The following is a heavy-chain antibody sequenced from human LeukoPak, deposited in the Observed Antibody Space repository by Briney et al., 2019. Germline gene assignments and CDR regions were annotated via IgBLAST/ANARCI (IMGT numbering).Heavy chain of an antibody. J-gene: IGHJ5*02. V-gene: IGHV4-34*01. Sequence: SETLSLTCAVYGGSFSGYYWSWIRQPPGKGLEWIGEINHSGSTNYNPSLKSRVTISVDTSTNQLSLKLSSVTAADTAVYYCARDSGTTGEVKFDPWGQGTLVTVSS. D-gene: IGHD3-10*01. CDR2: INHSGST. CDR1: GGSFSGYY. CDR3: ARDSGTTGEVKFDP.